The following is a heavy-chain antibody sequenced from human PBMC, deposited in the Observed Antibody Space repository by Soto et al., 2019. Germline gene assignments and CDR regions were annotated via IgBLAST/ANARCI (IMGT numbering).Heavy chain of an antibody. D-gene: IGHD3-16*02. CDR2: IYYSGST. J-gene: IGHJ6*02. CDR3: ARGSDHYGMDV. V-gene: IGHV4-59*01. CDR1: GGSISSYY. Sequence: PSETLSLTCTVSGGSISSYYWSWIRQPPGKGLEWIGYIYYSGSTNYNPSLKSRATISVDTSKNQFSLKLSSVTAADTAVYYCARGSDHYGMDVWGQGTTVTVSS.